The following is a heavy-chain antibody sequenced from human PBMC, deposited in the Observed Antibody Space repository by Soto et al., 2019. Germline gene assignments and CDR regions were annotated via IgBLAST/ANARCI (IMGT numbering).Heavy chain of an antibody. CDR2: IYQSGST. J-gene: IGHJ3*02. V-gene: IGHV4-30-2*01. CDR3: ARELLFYDSDGFSWDDAFDI. D-gene: IGHD3-22*01. CDR1: VGSLSSSAYS. Sequence: SETLSLTCAVSVGSLSSSAYSWSWIRQPPGKGLDWIGFIYQSGSTYYNPSLKSRVTMSLDRPKNQFSLKLSSVTAADTAVYYCARELLFYDSDGFSWDDAFDIWGQGTMVTVSS.